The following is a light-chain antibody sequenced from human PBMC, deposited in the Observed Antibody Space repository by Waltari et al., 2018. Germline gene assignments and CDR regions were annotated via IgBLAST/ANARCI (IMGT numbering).Light chain of an antibody. V-gene: IGKV1-5*03. CDR1: QGISAW. CDR2: KAS. CDR3: LQYNSFPLT. Sequence: DIQMTQSPSTLSASVGDRVTITCRASQGISAWLAWYQQKPGKAPNLLIYKASDLQSGIPSTFSGGGSGTEFTLTISSLQPDDFATYYCLQYNSFPLTFGGGTKVEIK. J-gene: IGKJ4*01.